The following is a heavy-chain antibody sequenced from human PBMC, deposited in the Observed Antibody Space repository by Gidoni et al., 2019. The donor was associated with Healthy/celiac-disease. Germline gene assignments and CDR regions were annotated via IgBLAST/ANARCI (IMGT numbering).Heavy chain of an antibody. CDR1: GFTFSSYG. CDR2: IWYDGSNK. V-gene: IGHV3-33*01. D-gene: IGHD3-22*01. Sequence: QVQLVESGGGVVQPGRSLRLSCAASGFTFSSYGMHWVRQAPGKGLEWVAVIWYDGSNKYYADSVKGRFTISRDNSKNTLYLQMNSLRAEDTAVYYCAREGGSGYYYDAFDIWGQGTMVTVSS. J-gene: IGHJ3*02. CDR3: AREGGSGYYYDAFDI.